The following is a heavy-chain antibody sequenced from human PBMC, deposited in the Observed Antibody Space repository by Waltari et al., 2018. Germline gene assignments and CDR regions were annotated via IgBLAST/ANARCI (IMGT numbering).Heavy chain of an antibody. Sequence: QVQLQESGSGLVKPSETLSLTCTVTGGSISSYYWSWIRQPPGKGLEWIGYIYYSGSTNYNPSLKSRVTISVDTSKNQFSLKLSSVTAADTAVYYCARDRGSWGNWFDPWGQGTLVTVSS. V-gene: IGHV4-59*01. D-gene: IGHD6-13*01. J-gene: IGHJ5*02. CDR1: GGSISSYY. CDR2: IYYSGST. CDR3: ARDRGSWGNWFDP.